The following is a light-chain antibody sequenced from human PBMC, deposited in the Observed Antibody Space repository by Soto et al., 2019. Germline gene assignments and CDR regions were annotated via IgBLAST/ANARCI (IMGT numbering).Light chain of an antibody. CDR1: QGVGSY. CDR3: QQRYNWPLT. Sequence: EIVLTQSPATLSLSPGESGTLSCRASQGVGSYLVWDQQRPGQTPRLLIYDASKRATDIPSRFSGSGSRTDSTLTISSLEPEDFAVYYCQQRYNWPLTFGPGTKVAS. CDR2: DAS. V-gene: IGKV3-11*01. J-gene: IGKJ3*01.